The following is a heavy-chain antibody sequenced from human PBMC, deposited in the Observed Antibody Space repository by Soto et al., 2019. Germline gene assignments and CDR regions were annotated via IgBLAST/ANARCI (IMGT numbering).Heavy chain of an antibody. V-gene: IGHV1-46*01. CDR1: GYSFISHY. D-gene: IGHD2-2*01. J-gene: IGHJ4*02. Sequence: QEELVQSGAEVTRPGASVKVSCKASGYSFISHYIHWVRQAPGQGLEWMGFINPSGGSATLAQKFQGRVTMTRDTSTSTVYMELTILRSEDAAVYYCARDYLSSKLSLSYFDFWGQGTLVTVSS. CDR3: ARDYLSSKLSLSYFDF. CDR2: INPSGGSA.